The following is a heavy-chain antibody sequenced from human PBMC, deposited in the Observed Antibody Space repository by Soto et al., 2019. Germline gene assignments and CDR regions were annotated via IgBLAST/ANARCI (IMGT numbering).Heavy chain of an antibody. CDR1: VYTFTNFG. CDR2: ISAYNGNT. J-gene: IGHJ4*02. V-gene: IGHV1-18*01. CDR3: ARDGYYGSGSYYRPEGLRKNYFDY. Sequence: ASVKVSCKTSVYTFTNFGLSWVRQAPGQGLEWMGWISAYNGNTNYAQNFQGRVTMTTDTSTSTAYMELRSLRSDDTAVYYCARDGYYGSGSYYRPEGLRKNYFDYWGQGTLVTVSS. D-gene: IGHD3-10*01.